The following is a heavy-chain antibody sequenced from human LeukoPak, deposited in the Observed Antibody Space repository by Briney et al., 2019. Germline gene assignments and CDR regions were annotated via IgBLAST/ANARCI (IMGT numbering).Heavy chain of an antibody. V-gene: IGHV3-48*01. CDR3: ATLAAAGTLVDY. Sequence: PGGSLRLSCAASGFTFSSYAMSWVRQAPGKGLEWVSYISSSGSTIYYADSVKGRFTISRDNSKNTLYLQMNSLRAEDTAVYYCATLAAAGTLVDYWGQGTLVTVSS. J-gene: IGHJ4*02. CDR2: ISSSGSTI. D-gene: IGHD6-13*01. CDR1: GFTFSSYA.